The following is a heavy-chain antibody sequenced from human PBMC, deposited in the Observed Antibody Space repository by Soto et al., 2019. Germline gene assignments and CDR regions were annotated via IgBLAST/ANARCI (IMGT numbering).Heavy chain of an antibody. V-gene: IGHV1-69*06. CDR2: IIPTFGTP. D-gene: IGHD3-3*01. CDR3: ASERSAQYFDF. Sequence: QVQLVQSGTVVQRRGSSVKVSCQASGGTFSSHGMAWVRQAPGQGLEWMGGIIPTFGTPTYAPKFQGRVTITADKSTNPAYMELSSPRSEDTGVYYCASERSAQYFDFWCQGTLITVSS. CDR1: GGTFSSHG. J-gene: IGHJ4*02.